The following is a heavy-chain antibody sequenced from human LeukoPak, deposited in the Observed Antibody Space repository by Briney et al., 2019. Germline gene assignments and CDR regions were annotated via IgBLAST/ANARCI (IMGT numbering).Heavy chain of an antibody. CDR1: RFTFSDYY. CDR2: ISSSGGTT. J-gene: IGHJ4*02. V-gene: IGHV3-11*01. CDR3: ANSPVVPAAINYFDY. Sequence: GGSLRLSCAASRFTFSDYYMSWFRQAPGKGLEGISYISSSGGTTHYADSVKGRFTISRDNANTTLYLQLNSLRAEDTAIYYCANSPVVPAAINYFDYWGQGTLVTVSS. D-gene: IGHD2-2*02.